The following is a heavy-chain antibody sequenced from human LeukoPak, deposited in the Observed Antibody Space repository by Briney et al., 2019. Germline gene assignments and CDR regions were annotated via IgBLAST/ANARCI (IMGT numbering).Heavy chain of an antibody. CDR2: FDPSGGGS. CDR1: GYTFSTYH. V-gene: IGHV1-46*01. Sequence: GASVKVSCKASGYTFSTYHIHWVRQAPGQGLEWMGVFDPSGGGSIYAQKFQDRVNMTGDTSTTTVYLGLSSLKVEDTAVYFCTRGFWSGYFGHHTWFDPWGQGTLVTVSS. J-gene: IGHJ5*02. D-gene: IGHD3-3*01. CDR3: TRGFWSGYFGHHTWFDP.